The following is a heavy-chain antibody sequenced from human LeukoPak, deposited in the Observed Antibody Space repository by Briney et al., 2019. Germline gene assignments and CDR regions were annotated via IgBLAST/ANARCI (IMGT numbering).Heavy chain of an antibody. CDR1: GGSISSSSYY. Sequence: SETLSLTCTVSGGSISSSSYYWGWIRQPPGKGLEWIGSIYYSGSTYYNPSLKSRVTISVDTSKNQFSLKLSSVTAADTAVYHCAILIDDFWTGYGGSVNWFDPWGQGTLVTVSS. V-gene: IGHV4-39*01. CDR3: AILIDDFWTGYGGSVNWFDP. CDR2: IYYSGST. J-gene: IGHJ5*02. D-gene: IGHD3/OR15-3a*01.